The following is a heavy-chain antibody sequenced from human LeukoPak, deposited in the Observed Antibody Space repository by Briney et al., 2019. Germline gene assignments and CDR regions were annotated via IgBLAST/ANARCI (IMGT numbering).Heavy chain of an antibody. CDR3: ARGRGQWGSSWSTYYYYGMDV. CDR1: GGSISSGGYS. V-gene: IGHV4-30-2*01. D-gene: IGHD6-13*01. Sequence: PSQTLSLTCAVSGGSISSGGYSWSWIRQPPGKGLEWIGYIYHSGSTYYNPSLKSRVTISVVRSKNQFSLKLSSVTAADTAVYYCARGRGQWGSSWSTYYYYGMDVWGKGTTVTVSS. CDR2: IYHSGST. J-gene: IGHJ6*04.